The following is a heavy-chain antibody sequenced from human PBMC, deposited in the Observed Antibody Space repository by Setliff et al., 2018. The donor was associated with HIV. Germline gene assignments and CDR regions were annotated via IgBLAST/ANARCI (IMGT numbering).Heavy chain of an antibody. CDR1: GDTFTTYA. V-gene: IGHV1-3*01. CDR2: INAGNGDT. Sequence: ASVKVSCKASGDTFTTYALHWVRQAPGQRLEWMGWINAGNGDTKPSQKFQGRVTITRDTSASTTYMELSSLRSEDTGVYYCAIGSSNWPHRPNNYYFDYWGQGTPVTVPQ. J-gene: IGHJ4*02. D-gene: IGHD6-13*01. CDR3: AIGSSNWPHRPNNYYFDY.